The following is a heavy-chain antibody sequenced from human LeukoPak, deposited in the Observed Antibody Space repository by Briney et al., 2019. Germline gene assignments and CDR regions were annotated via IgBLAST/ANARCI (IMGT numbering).Heavy chain of an antibody. Sequence: PGGSLRLSCAASGFTFSIYAMSWVRQAPGKGLEWVSAISGSGGRTYYADSVKGRFTISRDNSKNTLYLQMNSLRAEDTAVYYCAKEAYYGSGSGYFDYWGQGTLVTVSS. V-gene: IGHV3-23*01. CDR3: AKEAYYGSGSGYFDY. D-gene: IGHD3-10*01. J-gene: IGHJ4*02. CDR1: GFTFSIYA. CDR2: ISGSGGRT.